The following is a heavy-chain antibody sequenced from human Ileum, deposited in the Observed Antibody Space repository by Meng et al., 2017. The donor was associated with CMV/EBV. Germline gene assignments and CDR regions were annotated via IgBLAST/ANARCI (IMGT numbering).Heavy chain of an antibody. D-gene: IGHD1-26*01. Sequence: GESLKISCAASGFTVSSNYMSWVRQAPGKGLEWVSVIYSGGSTYYADSVKGRFTITRDNSKNTLYLQVNSLRSEDTAVYYCRYDGSYYDYWGQGTLVTVSS. CDR2: IYSGGST. J-gene: IGHJ4*02. V-gene: IGHV3-53*01. CDR1: GFTVSSNY. CDR3: RYDGSYYDY.